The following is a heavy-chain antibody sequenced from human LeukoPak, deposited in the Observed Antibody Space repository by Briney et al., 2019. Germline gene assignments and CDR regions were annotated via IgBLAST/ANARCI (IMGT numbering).Heavy chain of an antibody. CDR2: IIPILGIA. V-gene: IGHV1-69*04. CDR1: GGTFSSYA. J-gene: IGHJ4*02. D-gene: IGHD6-13*01. Sequence: ASVKVSCKASGGTFSSYAISWVRQAPGQGLEWMGRIIPILGIANYAQKFQGRVTITADKSTSTAYMELSSLRSEDTAVYYCATAPRIAAAGTYIDYWGQGTLVTVSS. CDR3: ATAPRIAAAGTYIDY.